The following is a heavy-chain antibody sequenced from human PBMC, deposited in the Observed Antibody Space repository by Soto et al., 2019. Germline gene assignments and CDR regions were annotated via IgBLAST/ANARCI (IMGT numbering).Heavy chain of an antibody. CDR2: ISYDGSNK. J-gene: IGHJ4*02. Sequence: QVQLVESGGGVVQPGRSLRLSCAASGFTFSSYGMHWVRQAPGKGLEWVAVISYDGSNKYYADSVKGRFTISRDNSKNTLYLQMNSLRAEDTAVYYCAKERSPYSGSYYGFDYWGQGTLVTVSS. CDR1: GFTFSSYG. D-gene: IGHD1-26*01. CDR3: AKERSPYSGSYYGFDY. V-gene: IGHV3-30*18.